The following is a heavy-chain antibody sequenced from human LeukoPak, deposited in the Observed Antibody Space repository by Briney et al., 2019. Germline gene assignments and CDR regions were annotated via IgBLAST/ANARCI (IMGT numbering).Heavy chain of an antibody. V-gene: IGHV4-61*02. J-gene: IGHJ4*02. CDR1: GGSISSGGYS. D-gene: IGHD3-16*02. CDR2: IYTSGST. Sequence: PSETLSLTCAVSGGSISSGGYSWSWIRQPPGKGLEWIGRIYTSGSTNYNPSLKSRVTISVDTSKNQFSLKLSSVTAADTAVYYCARSEHISSCVDYWGQGTLVTVSS. CDR3: ARSEHISSCVDY.